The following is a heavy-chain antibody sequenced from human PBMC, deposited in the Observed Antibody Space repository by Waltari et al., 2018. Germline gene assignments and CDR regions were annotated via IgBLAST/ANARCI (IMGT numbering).Heavy chain of an antibody. D-gene: IGHD3-22*01. V-gene: IGHV4-38-2*02. CDR1: GYSISSGYY. CDR3: ARDPGYYDTSGYPAYFDY. J-gene: IGHJ4*02. Sequence: QVQLQESGPGLVKPSETLSLTCTVSGYSISSGYYWGWIRQPPGKGLEWIGSIYFSGSTYYNPSLKSRVTISADTSKNQFSLKLSSVTAADTAVYYCARDPGYYDTSGYPAYFDYWGQGTLVTVSS. CDR2: IYFSGST.